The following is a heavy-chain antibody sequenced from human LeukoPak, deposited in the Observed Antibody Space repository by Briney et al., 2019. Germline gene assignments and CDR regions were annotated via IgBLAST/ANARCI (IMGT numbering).Heavy chain of an antibody. V-gene: IGHV4-4*02. J-gene: IGHJ4*02. CDR2: IYYSGST. CDR1: GGSISSSNW. Sequence: SETLSLTCAVSGGSISSSNWWSWVRQPPGKGLEWIGNIYYSGSTYYNPSLKSRVTITVDTSKNQFSLKLSSVTAADTAVYYCARDPLYCSSTSCYTRGFDYWGQGTLVTVSS. D-gene: IGHD2-2*02. CDR3: ARDPLYCSSTSCYTRGFDY.